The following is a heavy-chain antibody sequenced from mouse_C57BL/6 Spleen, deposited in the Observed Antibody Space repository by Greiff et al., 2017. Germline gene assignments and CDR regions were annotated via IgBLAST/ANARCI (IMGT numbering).Heavy chain of an antibody. CDR1: GSTFTSYD. D-gene: IGHD2-3*01. J-gene: IGHJ2*01. CDR3: ARSGNGYYSYYCDY. CDR2: IYPRDGST. Sequence: QVQLQQSGPELVKPGASVKLSCKASGSTFTSYDINWVKQRPGQGLEWIGWIYPRDGSTKYTEKFKGKATLTVDTSSSTAYMELHSLTSEDSAVYFCARSGNGYYSYYCDYWGQGTTLTVSS. V-gene: IGHV1-85*01.